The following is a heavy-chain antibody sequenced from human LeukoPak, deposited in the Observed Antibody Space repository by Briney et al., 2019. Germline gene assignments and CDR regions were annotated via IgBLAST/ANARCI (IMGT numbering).Heavy chain of an antibody. CDR2: IGVGSGNT. Sequence: GASVKVSCKASGFTFTSSAMRWVRQARGQRLEWIGWIGVGSGNTNYAQKFQGRVTMTTDMSTSTAYMELSSLRSEDTAVYYCARDSSGWHYFDSWGQGTLVTVSS. CDR3: ARDSSGWHYFDS. CDR1: GFTFTSSA. V-gene: IGHV1-58*02. J-gene: IGHJ4*02. D-gene: IGHD6-19*01.